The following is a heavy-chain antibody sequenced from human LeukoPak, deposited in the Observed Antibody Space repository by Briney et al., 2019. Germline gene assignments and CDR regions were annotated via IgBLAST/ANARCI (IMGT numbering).Heavy chain of an antibody. CDR2: IKQDGSET. Sequence: GGSLRLSCAASGFMFSNHWMTWVRQAPGKGLEWVANIKQDGSETYYMDYVKGRFTTSRDNAKNSLHLQMDSLRAEDTAVYYCARDQSIHPNPEVILDFWGQGALVTVSS. D-gene: IGHD3-10*01. CDR3: ARDQSIHPNPEVILDF. V-gene: IGHV3-7*01. J-gene: IGHJ4*02. CDR1: GFMFSNHW.